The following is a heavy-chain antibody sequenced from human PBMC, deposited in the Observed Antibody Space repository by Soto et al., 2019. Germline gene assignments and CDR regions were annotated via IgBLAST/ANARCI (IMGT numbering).Heavy chain of an antibody. CDR2: INHSGST. CDR3: ARDKGIVVVPAAMSYYYYYMDV. V-gene: IGHV4-34*01. D-gene: IGHD2-2*01. J-gene: IGHJ6*03. CDR1: GGSFSGYY. Sequence: PSETLSLTCAVYGGSFSGYYWSWIRQPPGKGLEWIGEINHSGSTNYNPSLKSRVTISVDTSKNQFSLKLSSVTAADTAVYYCARDKGIVVVPAAMSYYYYYMDVWGKGTTVTVSS.